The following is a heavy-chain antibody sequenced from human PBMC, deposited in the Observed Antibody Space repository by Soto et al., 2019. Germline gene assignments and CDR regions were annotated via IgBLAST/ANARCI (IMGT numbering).Heavy chain of an antibody. V-gene: IGHV3-21*01. D-gene: IGHD3-9*01. J-gene: IGHJ6*03. CDR1: GFTFSSYS. CDR2: ISISSSYI. CDR3: ARDTHILKGSYYYYMDV. Sequence: PGGSLRLSCAASGFTFSSYSMNWVRQAPGKGLEWVSSISISSSYIYYADSVKGRFTISRDNSKNTLYLQMNSLRAEDTAVYYCARDTHILKGSYYYYMDVWGKGTTVTVSS.